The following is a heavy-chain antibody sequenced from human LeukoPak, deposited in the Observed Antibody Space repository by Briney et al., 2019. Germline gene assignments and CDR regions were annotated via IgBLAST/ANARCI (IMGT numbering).Heavy chain of an antibody. V-gene: IGHV3-21*04. CDR2: ISSSSSYI. CDR1: GFTFSSYS. J-gene: IGHJ4*02. D-gene: IGHD2-2*02. Sequence: PGGSLRLSCAASGFTFSSYSMNWVRQAPGKGLEWVSSISSSSSYIYYADSVKGRFTISRDNAKNSLYLQMNSLRAEDTAVYYCARRYCSSTSCYSFFDYWGQGTLVTVSS. CDR3: ARRYCSSTSCYSFFDY.